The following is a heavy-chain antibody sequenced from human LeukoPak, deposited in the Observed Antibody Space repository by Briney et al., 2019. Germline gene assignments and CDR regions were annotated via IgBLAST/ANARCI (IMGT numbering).Heavy chain of an antibody. Sequence: ASVTVSCKASGYSLSSNGISWARQAPGQGLEWMGWISDYSGNTKYAQNFQDRVTLTTDRSTNTAYMELRSPRSDDTAVYYCAREGATDYYFDPWGQGTLVTVSS. V-gene: IGHV1-18*01. CDR3: AREGATDYYFDP. D-gene: IGHD4-4*01. J-gene: IGHJ4*02. CDR1: GYSLSSNG. CDR2: ISDYSGNT.